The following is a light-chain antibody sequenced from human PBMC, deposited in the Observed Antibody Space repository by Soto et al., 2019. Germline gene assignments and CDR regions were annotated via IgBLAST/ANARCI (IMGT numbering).Light chain of an antibody. CDR3: QQSYRNPRT. V-gene: IGKV1-39*01. Sequence: DIQMTQSPSSLSASVGDRVTITCRASQSISTYLNWYQQKPGKAPKLLMHAASSLDRGVPSRFSGSGSGTDFTLNISSLQPEDFATYYCQQSYRNPRTFGQGTKVDI. CDR2: AAS. CDR1: QSISTY. J-gene: IGKJ1*01.